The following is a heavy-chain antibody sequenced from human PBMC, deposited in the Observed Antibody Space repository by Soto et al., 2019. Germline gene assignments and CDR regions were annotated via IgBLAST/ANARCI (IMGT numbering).Heavy chain of an antibody. CDR3: ARDFHTYYYDSSDDDAFDI. CDR1: GYTFTGYY. Sequence: GASVKVSCKASGYTFTGYYMHWVRQAPGQGLEWMGWINPNSGGTNYAQKFQGRVTMTRDTSISTAYMELSRLRSDDTAVYYCARDFHTYYYDSSDDDAFDIWGQGTMVTVSS. D-gene: IGHD3-22*01. V-gene: IGHV1-2*02. J-gene: IGHJ3*02. CDR2: INPNSGGT.